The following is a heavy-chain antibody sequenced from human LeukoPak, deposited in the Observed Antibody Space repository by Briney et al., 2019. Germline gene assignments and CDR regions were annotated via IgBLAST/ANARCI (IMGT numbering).Heavy chain of an antibody. CDR1: GGTFSSYA. J-gene: IGHJ4*02. CDR3: VRTGSIAAAGTMTYFDY. V-gene: IGHV1-69*05. Sequence: SVKVSCKASGGTFSSYAISWVRQAPGQGLEWMGRIIPIFGTANYAQKFQGRVTITTDESTSTAYMELSSLRSEDTAVYYCVRTGSIAAAGTMTYFDYWGQGTLVTVSS. CDR2: IIPIFGTA. D-gene: IGHD6-13*01.